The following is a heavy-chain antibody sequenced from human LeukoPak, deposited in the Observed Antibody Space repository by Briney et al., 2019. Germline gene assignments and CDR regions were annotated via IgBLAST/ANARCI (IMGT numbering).Heavy chain of an antibody. V-gene: IGHV3-23*01. J-gene: IGHJ4*02. Sequence: PGGSLRLSCAASGFTFSSYAMSWVRQAPGKGLEWVSAISGSGRTTYYADSVKGRFTISRDNSKSTLYLQMNSLRAEDTAVYYCFVFYYDSSGANQFDYWGQGTLVTVSS. CDR1: GFTFSSYA. CDR3: FVFYYDSSGANQFDY. D-gene: IGHD3-22*01. CDR2: ISGSGRTT.